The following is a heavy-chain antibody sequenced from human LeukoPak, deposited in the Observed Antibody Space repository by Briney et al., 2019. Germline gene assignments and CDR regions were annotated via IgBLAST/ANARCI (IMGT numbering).Heavy chain of an antibody. Sequence: GGSLRLSCVSSGFTFNNYAMNWVRQAPGKGLEWVSSISGSGSITYYADSVKGRFTISRDSSKNTLFLQMNRLRPEDAAVYYCAKAPVTTCRGAYCYPFDYWGQGTLVTVSS. CDR2: ISGSGSIT. V-gene: IGHV3-23*01. D-gene: IGHD2-21*01. CDR3: AKAPVTTCRGAYCYPFDY. J-gene: IGHJ4*02. CDR1: GFTFNNYA.